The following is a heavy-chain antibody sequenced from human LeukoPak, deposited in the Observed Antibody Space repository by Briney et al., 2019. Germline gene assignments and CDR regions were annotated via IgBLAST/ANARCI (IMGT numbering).Heavy chain of an antibody. Sequence: GGSLRLSCAASGFTVSSNYMSWVRQAPGKGLEWVSVIYSGGSTYYADSVKGRFATSRENAKNSFYLQMNNLRAGDTAVYYCARGSCSSRSCYKRVNGLDVWGQGTPVTVSS. CDR2: IYSGGST. V-gene: IGHV3-53*01. D-gene: IGHD2-2*01. CDR3: ARGSCSSRSCYKRVNGLDV. J-gene: IGHJ6*02. CDR1: GFTVSSNY.